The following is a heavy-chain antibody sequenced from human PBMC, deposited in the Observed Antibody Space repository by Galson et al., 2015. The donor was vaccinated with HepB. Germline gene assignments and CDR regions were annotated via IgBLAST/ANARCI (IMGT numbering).Heavy chain of an antibody. D-gene: IGHD6-13*01. CDR1: RGTFNTYA. J-gene: IGHJ5*02. V-gene: IGHV1-69*13. CDR2: IPPMFGTA. Sequence: SVKVSCKASRGTFNTYAINWVRQAPGQGLEWMGGIPPMFGTANYAQKFQGRITMTADESTSTAYMELSSLRSEDTAVYYCAREYPGQKQQLFTNWFDPWGQGTLVTVSS. CDR3: AREYPGQKQQLFTNWFDP.